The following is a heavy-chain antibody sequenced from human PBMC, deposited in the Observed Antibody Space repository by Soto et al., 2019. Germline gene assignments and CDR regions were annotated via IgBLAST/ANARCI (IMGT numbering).Heavy chain of an antibody. CDR1: GFTFSSYE. CDR2: ISSSGSTI. Sequence: EVQLVESGGGLVQPGGSLRLSCAASGFTFSSYEMNWVRQAPGKGLEWVSYISSSGSTIYYADSEKGRFTISRDNAKNSLYLQMNSLRAEDTAVYYCARGVLSGPDAWGQGTLVTVSS. J-gene: IGHJ5*02. D-gene: IGHD6-19*01. V-gene: IGHV3-48*03. CDR3: ARGVLSGPDA.